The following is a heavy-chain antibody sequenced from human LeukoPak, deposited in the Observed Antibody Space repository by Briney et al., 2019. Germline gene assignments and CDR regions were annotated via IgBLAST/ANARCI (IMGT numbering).Heavy chain of an antibody. D-gene: IGHD4-23*01. V-gene: IGHV3-11*01. J-gene: IGHJ4*02. Sequence: GGSLRLSCAASGFTFSNYYMSWIRQTPGKGLEWLSYISTRDNTIQYADSVKGRFTISRDNANNSVFLQMNNLRAEDSAIYYCARGARWAYYFDYWGQGSLVTVSS. CDR3: ARGARWAYYFDY. CDR2: ISTRDNTI. CDR1: GFTFSNYY.